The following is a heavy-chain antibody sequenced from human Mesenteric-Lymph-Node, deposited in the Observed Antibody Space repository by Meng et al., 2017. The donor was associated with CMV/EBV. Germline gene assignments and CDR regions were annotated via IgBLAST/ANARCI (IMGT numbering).Heavy chain of an antibody. J-gene: IGHJ4*02. CDR3: ARDVVGATG. Sequence: GESLKISCAASGFTFSSYWMYWVRQAPGKGLVWVSRINGDGTSTSYGDPVKGRFTISRDNAENTLYLQMNSVRVEDTALYYCARDVVGATGWGQGTLVTVSS. V-gene: IGHV3-74*01. CDR1: GFTFSSYW. CDR2: INGDGTST. D-gene: IGHD1-26*01.